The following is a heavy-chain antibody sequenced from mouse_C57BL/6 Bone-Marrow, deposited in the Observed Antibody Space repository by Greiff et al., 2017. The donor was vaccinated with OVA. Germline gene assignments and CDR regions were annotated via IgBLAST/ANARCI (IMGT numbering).Heavy chain of an antibody. CDR1: CYTFPSYW. J-gene: IGHJ2*01. CDR2: IYPSDSET. CDR3: ATDY. Sequence: VHLPPPCAALVIPGSSVPLSCKASCYTFPSYWLYCVKHSPGQGLEWIGTIYPSDSETHYNQKFKDKATLTVDKSSSTAYMQLSSLTSEDSAVYYCATDYWGQGTTLTVSS. V-gene: IGHV1-61*01.